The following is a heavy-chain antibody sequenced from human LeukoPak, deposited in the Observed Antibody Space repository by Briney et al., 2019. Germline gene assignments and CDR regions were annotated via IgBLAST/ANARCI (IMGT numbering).Heavy chain of an antibody. CDR3: ARGHSSSSPNYFDY. J-gene: IGHJ4*02. V-gene: IGHV3-7*01. CDR1: GFTFSSYW. Sequence: GGPLRLSCAASGFTFSSYWMSWVRQAPGKGLEWVANIKQDGSEKYYVDSVKGRFTISRDNAKNSLYLQMNSLRAEDTAVYYCARGHSSSSPNYFDYWGQGTLVTVSS. CDR2: IKQDGSEK. D-gene: IGHD6-6*01.